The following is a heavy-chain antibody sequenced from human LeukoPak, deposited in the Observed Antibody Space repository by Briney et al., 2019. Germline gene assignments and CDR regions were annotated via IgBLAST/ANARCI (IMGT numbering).Heavy chain of an antibody. D-gene: IGHD2-15*01. J-gene: IGHJ5*02. CDR3: ARLVAAGGSGSFDP. Sequence: GASVKVSCKSSGSTFTTYAMNWVRQAPGQGLEWMGWINTYTGNPTYAQDFTGRFVFTLDTSVSTAYLQIYSIKPEDTAVYYCARLVAAGGSGSFDPWGQGSLVTVSS. V-gene: IGHV7-4-1*01. CDR1: GSTFTTYA. CDR2: INTYTGNP.